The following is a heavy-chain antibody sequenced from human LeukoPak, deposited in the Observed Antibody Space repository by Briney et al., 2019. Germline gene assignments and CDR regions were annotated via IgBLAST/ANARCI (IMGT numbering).Heavy chain of an antibody. J-gene: IGHJ6*03. CDR1: GYTFTSYY. CDR2: INPSGGGT. D-gene: IGHD4-17*01. V-gene: IGHV1-46*01. Sequence: ASVKVSCKASGYTFTSYYMHWVRQAPGQGLEWMGIINPSGGGTSYAQKFQDRVTMTRNTSISTAYMELSSLRSEDTAVYYCARRTTTVTTFQFGYYYYYMDVWGKGTTVTISS. CDR3: ARRTTTVTTFQFGYYYYYMDV.